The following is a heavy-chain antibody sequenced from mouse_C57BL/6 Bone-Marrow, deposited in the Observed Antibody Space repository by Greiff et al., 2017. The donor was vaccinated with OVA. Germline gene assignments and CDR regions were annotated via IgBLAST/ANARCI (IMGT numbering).Heavy chain of an antibody. V-gene: IGHV6-3*01. CDR1: GFTFSNYW. J-gene: IGHJ4*01. Sequence: EVKVEESGGGLVQPGGSMKLSCVASGFTFSNYWMNWVRQSPEKGLEWVAQIRLKSDNYATHYAESVKGRFTISRDDSKSSVYLQMNNLRAEDTGIYYCTRFYYYGSSPYAMDYWGQGTSVTVSS. CDR2: IRLKSDNYAT. CDR3: TRFYYYGSSPYAMDY. D-gene: IGHD1-1*01.